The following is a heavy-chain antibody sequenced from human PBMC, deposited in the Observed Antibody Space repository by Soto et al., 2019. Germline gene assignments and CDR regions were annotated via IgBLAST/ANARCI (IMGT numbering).Heavy chain of an antibody. J-gene: IGHJ6*02. CDR3: ARHYSGSSSWNLYYYYYSMDV. Sequence: QLQLQESGPGLVKPSETLSLTCSVSGGSVSSSTYFWDWIRQPPGKGLEWIGSIYYSGSTYYNPSLKSRVTISVDTSKDQFSLKLGSVTAVDTAVYYCARHYSGSSSWNLYYYYYSMDVWGQGTTVTVSS. CDR2: IYYSGST. CDR1: GGSVSSSTYF. D-gene: IGHD6-13*01. V-gene: IGHV4-39*01.